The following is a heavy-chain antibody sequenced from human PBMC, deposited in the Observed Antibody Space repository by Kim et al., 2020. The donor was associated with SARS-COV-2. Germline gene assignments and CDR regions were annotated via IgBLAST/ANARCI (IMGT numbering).Heavy chain of an antibody. D-gene: IGHD3-9*01. Sequence: APLKGRFTISRDDSKNTLYLQMSSLKTEDTAVYYCTTDSDILTGYNSFDYWGQGTLVTVSS. CDR3: TTDSDILTGYNSFDY. V-gene: IGHV3-15*01. J-gene: IGHJ4*02.